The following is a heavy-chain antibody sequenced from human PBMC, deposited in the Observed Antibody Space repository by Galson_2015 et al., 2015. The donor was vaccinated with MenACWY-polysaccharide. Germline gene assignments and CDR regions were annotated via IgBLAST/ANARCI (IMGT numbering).Heavy chain of an antibody. CDR2: ISSSSSYI. D-gene: IGHD4-17*01. V-gene: IGHV3-21*01. J-gene: IGHJ5*02. Sequence: SLRLSCAASGFTLSSYSMNWVRQAPGKGLEWVSSISSSSSYIYYADSVKGRFTISRDNAKNSLYLQMNSLRAEDTAVYYCARDMMMTTVIRGWFDPWGQGTLVTVSP. CDR3: ARDMMMTTVIRGWFDP. CDR1: GFTLSSYS.